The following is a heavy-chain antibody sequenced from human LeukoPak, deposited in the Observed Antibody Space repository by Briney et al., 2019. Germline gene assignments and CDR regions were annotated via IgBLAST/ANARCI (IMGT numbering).Heavy chain of an antibody. J-gene: IGHJ4*02. CDR1: GGSISSYY. CDR3: AKAIYYYDSSGPHY. D-gene: IGHD3-22*01. Sequence: SETLSLTCTVSGGSISSYYWSWIRQPPGKGLDWIGYIYYSGSTNYNPSLKSPVTISVYTSKNQFSLKLSSVTAADTAVYYCAKAIYYYDSSGPHYWGQGTLVTVSS. V-gene: IGHV4-59*01. CDR2: IYYSGST.